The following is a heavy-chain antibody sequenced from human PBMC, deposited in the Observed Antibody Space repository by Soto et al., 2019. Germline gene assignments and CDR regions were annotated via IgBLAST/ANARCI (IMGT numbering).Heavy chain of an antibody. V-gene: IGHV3-23*01. D-gene: IGHD6-19*01. CDR3: AKSGIFRTSGLSRVAFDI. Sequence: EVQLLESGGGLVQPGGSLRLSCAASGFTFSSYAMSWVRQAPGKGVEWVSAISGSGGSTYYADSVKGRFTNSRDNSKNTLYLQMNSVRAEDTALYYCAKSGIFRTSGLSRVAFDIWGQGTMVTVSS. CDR1: GFTFSSYA. J-gene: IGHJ3*02. CDR2: ISGSGGST.